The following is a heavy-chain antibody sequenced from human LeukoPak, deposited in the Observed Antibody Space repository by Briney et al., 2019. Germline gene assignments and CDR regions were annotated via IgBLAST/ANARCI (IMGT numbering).Heavy chain of an antibody. Sequence: GGSLRLSCAASGLTFSDFYMSWVRQAPGQGLEWVSYIIGTGDDIYYADSVRGRFTISRDNAKNSLYLQMNSLRPEDTALYYCARVRSRYIWGTPQWPFDMWGHGTMVTV. CDR1: GLTFSDFY. V-gene: IGHV3-11*01. J-gene: IGHJ3*02. CDR3: ARVRSRYIWGTPQWPFDM. D-gene: IGHD3-16*01. CDR2: IIGTGDDI.